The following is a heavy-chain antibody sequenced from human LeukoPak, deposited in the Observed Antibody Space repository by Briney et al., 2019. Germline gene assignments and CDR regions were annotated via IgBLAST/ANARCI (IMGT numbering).Heavy chain of an antibody. CDR2: INHSGST. CDR3: ARGSVFYGDYTAYYYGMDV. CDR1: GGSFSGYY. J-gene: IGHJ6*01. Sequence: KSSETLSLTCAVYGGSFSGYYWSWIRQPPGKGLEWIGEINHSGSTNYNPSLKSRVTISVDTSKNQFSLKLRSVTAADKDVYYCARGSVFYGDYTAYYYGMDVWGQGTTVTVSS. V-gene: IGHV4-34*01. D-gene: IGHD4-17*01.